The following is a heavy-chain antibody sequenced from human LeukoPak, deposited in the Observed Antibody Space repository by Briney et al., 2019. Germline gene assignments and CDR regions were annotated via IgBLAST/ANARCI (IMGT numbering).Heavy chain of an antibody. CDR2: IYYSGST. D-gene: IGHD3-10*01. CDR1: GGSISSSSYY. J-gene: IGHJ4*02. Sequence: SETLSLTCTVSGGSISSSSYYWGWIRQPPGKGLEWIGSIYYSGSTYYNPSLKSRVTISVDTSKNQFSLKLSSVTAADTAVYYCARRPPDYYGSGSYFDYLGQGTLVTVSS. CDR3: ARRPPDYYGSGSYFDY. V-gene: IGHV4-39*01.